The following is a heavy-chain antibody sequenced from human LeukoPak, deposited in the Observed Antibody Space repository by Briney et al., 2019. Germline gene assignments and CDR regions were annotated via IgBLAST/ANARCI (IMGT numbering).Heavy chain of an antibody. Sequence: GGSLRLSCVASGFTFSRRAMHWVRQAPGKGLEWVAVISYDGTNKYYADSVKGRFTISRDNSKNTLNLQMNSLRAEDTAVYYCARVVVEMATWYGMDVWGQGTTVTVSS. CDR1: GFTFSRRA. J-gene: IGHJ6*02. CDR3: ARVVVEMATWYGMDV. D-gene: IGHD5-24*01. V-gene: IGHV3-30-3*01. CDR2: ISYDGTNK.